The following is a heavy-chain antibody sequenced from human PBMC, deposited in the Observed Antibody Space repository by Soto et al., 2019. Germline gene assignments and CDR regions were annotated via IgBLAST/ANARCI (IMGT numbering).Heavy chain of an antibody. CDR2: IIPIFGTA. D-gene: IGHD1-26*01. J-gene: IGHJ6*02. V-gene: IGHV1-69*13. CDR1: GYTVTGYD. CDR3: ARHPVSGSYAYYYGMDV. Sequence: SVKVSCKASGYTVTGYDIHWVRQAPGQGLEWMGGIIPIFGTADYAQKFQGRVTITADESTSTAYMELSSLRSEDTAVYYCARHPVSGSYAYYYGMDVWGQGTTVTVSS.